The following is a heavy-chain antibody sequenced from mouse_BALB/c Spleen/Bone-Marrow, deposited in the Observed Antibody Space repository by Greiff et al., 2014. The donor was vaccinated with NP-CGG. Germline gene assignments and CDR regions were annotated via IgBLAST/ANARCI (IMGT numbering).Heavy chain of an antibody. V-gene: IGHV1-69*02. CDR3: TKDDGSFAY. CDR1: GYTFTSYW. Sequence: LVRPGASVKLSCKASGYTFTSYWINWVKQRPGQGLEWIGNIYPSDSYTNYNQKFKDKATLTADKSSSTAYMQLSSPTSEDSAVYYCTKDDGSFAYWGQGTLVTVSA. CDR2: IYPSDSYT. J-gene: IGHJ3*01. D-gene: IGHD2-3*01.